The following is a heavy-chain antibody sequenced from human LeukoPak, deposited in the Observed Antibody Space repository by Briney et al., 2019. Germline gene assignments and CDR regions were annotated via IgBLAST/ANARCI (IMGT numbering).Heavy chain of an antibody. Sequence: SETLSLTCTVSGGSISSSSYYWGWIRQPPGKGLEWIGSIYYSGSTYYNPSLKSRVTISVDTSKNQFSLKLSSVTAADTAVYYCARDYYDSSGYYRYYFDYWGQGTLVTVSS. CDR2: IYYSGST. CDR3: ARDYYDSSGYYRYYFDY. V-gene: IGHV4-39*07. J-gene: IGHJ4*02. CDR1: GGSISSSSYY. D-gene: IGHD3-22*01.